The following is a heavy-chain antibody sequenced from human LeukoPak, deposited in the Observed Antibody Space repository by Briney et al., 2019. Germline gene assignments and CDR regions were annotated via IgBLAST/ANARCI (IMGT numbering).Heavy chain of an antibody. CDR3: AKDRRQPMNYYFDY. V-gene: IGHV3-30*18. Sequence: GGSLRLSCAASGFTFSSYGMHWVRQAPGKGLEWVAVISYDGSNKYYADSVKGRFTISRDNSKNTLYLQMNSLRAEDTAVYYCAKDRRQPMNYYFDYWGQGTLVTVSS. CDR2: ISYDGSNK. CDR1: GFTFSSYG. D-gene: IGHD3-22*01. J-gene: IGHJ4*02.